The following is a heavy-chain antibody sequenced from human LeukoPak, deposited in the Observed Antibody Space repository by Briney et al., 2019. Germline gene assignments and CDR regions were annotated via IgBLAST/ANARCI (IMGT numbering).Heavy chain of an antibody. CDR2: IGSDASTT. Sequence: PGGSLRLSCATSGFTFSRYWMQWGRQAPGKGLVWVSRIGSDASTTSYADSVKGRFAISRDNSKNTVYLQMNSLRAEDTAVYYCARAGCSGGSCYSSHYGMDVWGQGTTITVSS. V-gene: IGHV3-74*01. D-gene: IGHD2-15*01. CDR1: GFTFSRYW. J-gene: IGHJ6*02. CDR3: ARAGCSGGSCYSSHYGMDV.